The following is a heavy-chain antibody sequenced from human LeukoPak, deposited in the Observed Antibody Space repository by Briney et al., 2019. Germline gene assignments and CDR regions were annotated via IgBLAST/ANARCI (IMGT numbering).Heavy chain of an antibody. D-gene: IGHD1-26*01. CDR1: GFSFSDYY. CDR3: ARHPDGSLSLDY. Sequence: GGSLRLPCVASGFSFSDYYMSWIRQAPGKGLEWVSYISSSGSHTNYADSVTGRFTISRDNAKKSLHLQMNSLRAEDTAVYYCARHPDGSLSLDYWGQGTLVTVSS. CDR2: ISSSGSHT. V-gene: IGHV3-11*03. J-gene: IGHJ4*02.